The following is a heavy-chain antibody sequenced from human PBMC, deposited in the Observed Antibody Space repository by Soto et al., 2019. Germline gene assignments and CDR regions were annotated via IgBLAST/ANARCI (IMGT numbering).Heavy chain of an antibody. V-gene: IGHV1-46*01. Sequence: QLQLVQSGAEVKKPGASVKVSCKASGYTVTSYYMHWVRQAPGQGLEWMGIINPSGGSTTYAQKFQVRRTMTRDTSTSTVYMELSSLRSEDTAMYYCARTPGYTDRNYFDYWGQGTLVTVSS. CDR1: GYTVTSYY. CDR3: ARTPGYTDRNYFDY. CDR2: INPSGGST. D-gene: IGHD2-2*02. J-gene: IGHJ4*02.